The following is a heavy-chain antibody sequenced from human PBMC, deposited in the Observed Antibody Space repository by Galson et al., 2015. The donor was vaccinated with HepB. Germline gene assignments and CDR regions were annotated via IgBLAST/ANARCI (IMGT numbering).Heavy chain of an antibody. Sequence: LRLSCAASGFTFSIYSMNWVRQAPGKGLEWVSYMTSDMKTIYYADSVKGRFAISRDNAGNSLYLHMNSLRDEDTAVYFCARSVRASFDSWGQGTLVTVSS. CDR2: MTSDMKTI. CDR1: GFTFSIYS. J-gene: IGHJ4*02. V-gene: IGHV3-48*02. CDR3: ARSVRASFDS.